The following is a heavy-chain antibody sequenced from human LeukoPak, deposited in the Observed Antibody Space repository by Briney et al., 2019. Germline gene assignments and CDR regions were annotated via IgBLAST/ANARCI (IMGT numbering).Heavy chain of an antibody. CDR3: ATKSGNYYNY. CDR1: GFSFSSYW. CDR2: IKQDGSEK. Sequence: GGSLRLSCAASGFSFSSYWMTWVRQAPGKGLEWVANIKQDGSEKYYVDSVKGRFTISRDNAKKSLYLQINSLRTEDTAVYYCATKSGNYYNYWGRRSLVTVSS. J-gene: IGHJ4*02. V-gene: IGHV3-7*03. D-gene: IGHD1-26*01.